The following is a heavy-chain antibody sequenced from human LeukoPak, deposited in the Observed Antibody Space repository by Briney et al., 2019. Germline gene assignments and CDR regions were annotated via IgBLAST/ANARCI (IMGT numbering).Heavy chain of an antibody. Sequence: PSETLSLTCTVSGDTIRNYYWSWIRQPPGKGLEWIAFIHTSGDTNYNPSLKTRATISVDMFKNQFSLRLGSVTAADTAVYYCAKGSGSGWYGWFAPWGQGTLVTVSS. CDR2: IHTSGDT. CDR3: AKGSGSGWYGWFAP. V-gene: IGHV4-4*09. CDR1: GDTIRNYY. D-gene: IGHD6-19*01. J-gene: IGHJ5*02.